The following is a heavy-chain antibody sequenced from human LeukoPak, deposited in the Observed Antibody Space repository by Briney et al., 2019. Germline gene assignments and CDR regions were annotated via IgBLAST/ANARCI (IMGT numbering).Heavy chain of an antibody. J-gene: IGHJ1*01. Sequence: SGGSLRLSCAASGFTFSTYWMYWVRQAPGKGLVWVSRIKSDGSTNYADSVKGRFTISRDNAKNTVSLQMNSLRPEDTGVYYCARAPSEIGGYYPEYFRHWGQGTLVTVSS. V-gene: IGHV3-74*01. CDR1: GFTFSTYW. CDR3: ARAPSEIGGYYPEYFRH. D-gene: IGHD3-22*01. CDR2: IKSDGST.